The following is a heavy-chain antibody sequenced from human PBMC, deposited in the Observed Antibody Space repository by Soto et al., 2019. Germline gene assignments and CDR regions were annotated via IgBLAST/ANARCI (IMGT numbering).Heavy chain of an antibody. CDR2: TYYRSKWYN. J-gene: IGHJ6*02. D-gene: IGHD2-8*02. Sequence: SQTLSLTCAISGDSVSSNSAAWNWIRQSSSRGLEWLGRTYYRSKWYNDYAVSVKSRITINPDTSKNQFSLQLNSVTPEDTAVYYCARDLLAERNGMDVWGQGTTVTVSS. V-gene: IGHV6-1*01. CDR3: ARDLLAERNGMDV. CDR1: GDSVSSNSAA.